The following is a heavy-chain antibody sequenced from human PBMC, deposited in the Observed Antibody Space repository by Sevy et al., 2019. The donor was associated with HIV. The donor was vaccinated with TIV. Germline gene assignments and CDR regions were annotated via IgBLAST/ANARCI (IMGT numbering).Heavy chain of an antibody. CDR3: ANGDYYFDY. CDR2: IRYDGNNK. V-gene: IGHV3-30*02. CDR1: GFTFRTYG. D-gene: IGHD2-21*02. Sequence: GGSLRLSCAASGFTFRTYGMQWVRQAPGKGLEWVAFIRYDGNNKYYTDSVKGRFTISRDNSKNTLYLHMNSLRAEDTAVHYCANGDYYFDYWGQGTLVSVSS. J-gene: IGHJ4*02.